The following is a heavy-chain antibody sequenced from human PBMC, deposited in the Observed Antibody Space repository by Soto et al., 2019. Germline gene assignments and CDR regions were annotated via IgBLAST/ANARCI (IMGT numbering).Heavy chain of an antibody. CDR1: GFTFMNYA. D-gene: IGHD3-22*01. V-gene: IGHV3-30-3*01. J-gene: IGHJ4*02. Sequence: QVQLVESGGGVVQPGRSLRLSCAASGFTFMNYAIHWVRQAPGNGLQWVAVISYDGSYQNYADSVKGRFTISRDNSKSTLYLQMNSLRPEDTAVYYCAKDRALTHYYDTSGYLDDWGQGTLVTVSS. CDR2: ISYDGSYQ. CDR3: AKDRALTHYYDTSGYLDD.